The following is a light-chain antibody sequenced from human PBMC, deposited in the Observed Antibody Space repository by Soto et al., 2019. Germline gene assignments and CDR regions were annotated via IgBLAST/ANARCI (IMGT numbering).Light chain of an antibody. V-gene: IGKV3-20*01. J-gene: IGKJ3*01. CDR1: QSLSSGY. Sequence: EIVLTQSPGTLSLSPGERATLSCRASQSLSSGYLAWYQQKFGQAPRLLIYDASRRATGIPERFSGSGSGTDFTLTISRLEPEDFAVYYCQQYGSSSFTFGPGTKVDIK. CDR2: DAS. CDR3: QQYGSSSFT.